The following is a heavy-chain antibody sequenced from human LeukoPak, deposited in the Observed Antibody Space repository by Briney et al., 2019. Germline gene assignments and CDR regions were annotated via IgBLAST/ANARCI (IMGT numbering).Heavy chain of an antibody. J-gene: IGHJ4*02. CDR1: GFPLDDYA. CDR2: ISWNSGSI. CDR3: AEDVGPLYSRYDY. V-gene: IGHV3-9*03. Sequence: GGSLRLSCAVWGFPLDDYAMQWGRHARGKGVEWVSGISWNSGSIGYADCVRGGFTISRDNPKNSLYLQMHSLRAEDMPLYYCAEDVGPLYSRYDYWGQGTLLTLSS. D-gene: IGHD5-12*01.